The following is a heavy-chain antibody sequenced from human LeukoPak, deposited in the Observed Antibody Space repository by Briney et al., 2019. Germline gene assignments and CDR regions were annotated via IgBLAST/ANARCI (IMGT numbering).Heavy chain of an antibody. J-gene: IGHJ4*02. Sequence: GGSLRLSCAASGFAFSNSNMNWVRQAPGKGLEWVSYISSSDTIYYADSVKGRFTISGDNAKNSLYLQVNSLRAEDTAVYYCARDDYYDSSGHSQDYWGQGTLVIVSS. CDR3: ARDDYYDSSGHSQDY. D-gene: IGHD3-22*01. CDR2: ISSSDTI. V-gene: IGHV3-69-1*01. CDR1: GFAFSNSN.